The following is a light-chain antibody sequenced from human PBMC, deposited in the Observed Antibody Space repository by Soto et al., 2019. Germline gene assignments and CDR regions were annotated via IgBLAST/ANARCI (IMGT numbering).Light chain of an antibody. CDR3: QQYKSYSPYT. CDR1: ESISRW. V-gene: IGKV1-5*03. CDR2: KAS. J-gene: IGKJ2*01. Sequence: DIQMTQSPSTLSASVGDRVTITCRASESISRWLAWYQQKPGKAPKLLIYKASTLESGVPSRISGGGSGTDFTLTINNLQPDDFATYYCQQYKSYSPYTFGQGTKLEIK.